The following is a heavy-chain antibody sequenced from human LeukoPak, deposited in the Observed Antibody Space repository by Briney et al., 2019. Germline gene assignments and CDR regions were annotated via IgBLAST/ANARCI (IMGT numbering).Heavy chain of an antibody. CDR1: GGSISSGSYY. D-gene: IGHD2-15*01. CDR2: IYTSGST. CDR3: ARAVGDCSGGSCYSELGYWFDP. Sequence: SETLSLTCTVSGGSISSGSYYWSWIRQPAGKGLEWIGRIYTSGSTNYNPSLKSRVTISVDTSKNQFSLKLSSVTAADTAVYYCARAVGDCSGGSCYSELGYWFDPWGQGTLVTVSS. J-gene: IGHJ5*02. V-gene: IGHV4-61*02.